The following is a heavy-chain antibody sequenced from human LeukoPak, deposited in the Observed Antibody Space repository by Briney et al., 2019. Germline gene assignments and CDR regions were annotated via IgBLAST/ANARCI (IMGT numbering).Heavy chain of an antibody. CDR1: GFTFSSYG. CDR3: AKGSDFWSGYPSTRFDP. Sequence: PGGSLRLSCAASGFTFSSYGMHWVRQAPGKGLEWVAFIRYDGSNKYYADSVKGRFTISRDNSKNTLYLQMNSLRAEDTAVYYCAKGSDFWSGYPSTRFDPWGQGTLVTVSS. V-gene: IGHV3-30*02. D-gene: IGHD3-3*01. CDR2: IRYDGSNK. J-gene: IGHJ5*02.